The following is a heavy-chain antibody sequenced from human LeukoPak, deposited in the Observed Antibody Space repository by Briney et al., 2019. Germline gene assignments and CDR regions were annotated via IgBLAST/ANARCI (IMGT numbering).Heavy chain of an antibody. J-gene: IGHJ3*02. CDR3: ARDFDWPYSNGFDI. Sequence: SVKVSCKASGYTFTGYYMHWVRQAPGQGLEWLGWINPKSGGTNYAQKFQGRVTMTRDTSISTAYMEVSRLRSDDTAVYYCARDFDWPYSNGFDIWGQGTMVTVSS. CDR1: GYTFTGYY. CDR2: INPKSGGT. D-gene: IGHD3-9*01. V-gene: IGHV1-2*02.